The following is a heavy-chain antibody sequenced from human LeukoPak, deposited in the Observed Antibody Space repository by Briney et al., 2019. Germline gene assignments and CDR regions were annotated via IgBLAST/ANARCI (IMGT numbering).Heavy chain of an antibody. J-gene: IGHJ6*03. D-gene: IGHD6-13*01. V-gene: IGHV1-24*01. Sequence: ASVKVSCKVSGYTLTELSMHCVRRAPGKGLERRGGFDPEDGDTIYAQKFQGRVTMTEDTSTDTAYMELSSLRSEHTSVYYCATTRIAAVGTPATYDFYMDVWGKGTTVTVAS. CDR1: GYTLTELS. CDR3: ATTRIAAVGTPATYDFYMDV. CDR2: FDPEDGDT.